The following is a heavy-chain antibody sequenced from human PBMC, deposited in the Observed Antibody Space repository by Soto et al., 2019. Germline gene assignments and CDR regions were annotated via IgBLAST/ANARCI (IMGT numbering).Heavy chain of an antibody. CDR2: VYYSGTT. CDR3: VTVNLVGAAYYFDY. Sequence: QVQLQEWGPGLVKPSQTLSLTCTVSGGSIRNGDYYWGCIRQPPGKGLEWIGYVYYSGTTYSHPSLNSRVSISVDKSESQCSLRLTSLTAADTAVYYCVTVNLVGAAYYFDYWGPGNLVTVSS. J-gene: IGHJ4*02. V-gene: IGHV4-30-4*01. CDR1: GGSIRNGDYY. D-gene: IGHD1-26*01.